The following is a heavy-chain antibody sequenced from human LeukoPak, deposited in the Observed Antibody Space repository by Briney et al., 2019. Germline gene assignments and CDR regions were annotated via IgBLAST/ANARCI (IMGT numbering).Heavy chain of an antibody. J-gene: IGHJ4*02. CDR3: ASATRWESGGFDY. CDR1: GYPLTELS. D-gene: IGHD3-10*01. Sequence: ASLKVSCKVSGYPLTELSIHWVRQAPGQGLGWMGGFDPEDGETVSAQKFQGRVTMTEDTSTDTAYMELSILRSDDTAVYYCASATRWESGGFDYWGQGTLVTVSS. CDR2: FDPEDGET. V-gene: IGHV1-24*01.